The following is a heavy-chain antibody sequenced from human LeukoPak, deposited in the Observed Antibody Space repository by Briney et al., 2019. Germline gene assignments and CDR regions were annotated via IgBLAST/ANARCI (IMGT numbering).Heavy chain of an antibody. V-gene: IGHV4-39*01. CDR1: GGSISSSSYY. D-gene: IGHD3-16*02. CDR2: IYYSGST. CDR3: ARWVGVRDYIWGSYRYYFDY. Sequence: SETLSLTCTVSGGSISSSSYYWGWIRQPPGKGLEWIGSIYYSGSTYYNPSLKSRVTISVDTSKNQFSLKLSSVTAADTAAYYCARWVGVRDYIWGSYRYYFDYWGQGTLVTVSS. J-gene: IGHJ4*02.